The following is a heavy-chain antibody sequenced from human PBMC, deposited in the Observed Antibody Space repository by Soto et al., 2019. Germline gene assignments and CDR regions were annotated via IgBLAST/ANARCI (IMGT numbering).Heavy chain of an antibody. CDR1: GYTFTGYY. Sequence: VASVKVSCKASGYTFTGYYMHWVRQAPGQGLEWMGWINPNSGGTNYAQKFQGWVTMTRDTSISTAYMELSRLRSDDTAVYYCARGVDLEWLLLNWFVPWGQGTLVTVSS. V-gene: IGHV1-2*04. CDR2: INPNSGGT. D-gene: IGHD3-3*01. CDR3: ARGVDLEWLLLNWFVP. J-gene: IGHJ5*02.